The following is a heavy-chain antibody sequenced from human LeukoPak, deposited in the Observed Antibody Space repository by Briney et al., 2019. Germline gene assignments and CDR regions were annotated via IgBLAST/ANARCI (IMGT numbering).Heavy chain of an antibody. Sequence: ASVKVSCKASGYTFTSYGISWVRQAPGKGLEWMGRVDPEDGETIYAEKFQGRVTITADTSTDTAYMELSSLRSEDTAVYYCATVGTYYDFWSGYGGYYYYMDVWGKGTTVTVSS. V-gene: IGHV1-69-2*01. J-gene: IGHJ6*03. CDR1: GYTFTSYG. D-gene: IGHD3-3*01. CDR2: VDPEDGET. CDR3: ATVGTYYDFWSGYGGYYYYMDV.